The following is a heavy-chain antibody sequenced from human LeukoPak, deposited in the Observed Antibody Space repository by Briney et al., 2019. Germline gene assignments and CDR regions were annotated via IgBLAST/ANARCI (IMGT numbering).Heavy chain of an antibody. J-gene: IGHJ4*02. CDR2: MNPNSGNT. Sequence: ASVKVSCKASGYPFTSYDINWVRQATGQGLEWMGWMNPNSGNTGYAQKFQGRVTMTRNTSISTAYMELSSLRAEDTAVYYCAKITKKNLYYFDYWGQGTLVTVSS. CDR3: AKITKKNLYYFDY. V-gene: IGHV1-8*01. CDR1: GYPFTSYD. D-gene: IGHD1-20*01.